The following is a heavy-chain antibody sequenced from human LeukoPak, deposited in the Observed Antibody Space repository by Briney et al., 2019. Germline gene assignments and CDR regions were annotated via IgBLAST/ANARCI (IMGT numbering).Heavy chain of an antibody. J-gene: IGHJ4*02. D-gene: IGHD5-18*01. V-gene: IGHV4-31*03. CDR3: ARDLSGYRVLD. CDR1: GGSISSGGYY. CDR2: IYYSGTT. Sequence: SETLSLTCTVSGGSISSGGYYWSWIRQLPGKGLEWIGYIYYSGTTYYNPSLKSRVTISVDTSKNQFSLKLSSVTAADTAVYYCARDLSGYRVLDWGQGTLVTVSS.